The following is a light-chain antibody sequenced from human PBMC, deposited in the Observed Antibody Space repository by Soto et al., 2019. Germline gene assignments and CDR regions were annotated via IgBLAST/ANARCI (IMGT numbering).Light chain of an antibody. V-gene: IGKV1-39*01. J-gene: IGKJ4*01. CDR2: AAS. CDR1: QSISSW. Sequence: IVLNQCTSNQSASVGDRVIITCLARQSISSWLAWYQQKPGKAPKLLIYAASSLQSGVPSRFSVGGSGTDFTLTISSLQPEDFTTYSCQLSSITPLTAAGGTKVDIK. CDR3: QLSSITPLT.